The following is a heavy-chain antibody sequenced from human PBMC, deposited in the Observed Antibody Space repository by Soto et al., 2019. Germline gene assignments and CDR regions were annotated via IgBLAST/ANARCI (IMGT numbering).Heavy chain of an antibody. J-gene: IGHJ6*02. CDR1: GGTFSSYA. CDR3: ARVFVVVPAAMAYYYYGMDV. Sequence: ASVKVSCKASGGTFSSYAISWVRQAPGQGLEWMGGIIPIFGTANYAQKFQGRVTITADESTSTAYMELSSLRSEDTAVYYCARVFVVVPAAMAYYYYGMDVWGQGTTVTVSS. V-gene: IGHV1-69*13. D-gene: IGHD2-2*01. CDR2: IIPIFGTA.